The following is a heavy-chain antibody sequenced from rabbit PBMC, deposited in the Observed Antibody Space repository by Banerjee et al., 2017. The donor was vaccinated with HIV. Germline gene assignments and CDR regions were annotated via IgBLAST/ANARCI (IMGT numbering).Heavy chain of an antibody. CDR1: GFSFSSSYW. CDR2: IDTGSGST. D-gene: IGHD6-1*01. J-gene: IGHJ4*01. CDR3: ARCDAGYFYGYPFNL. V-gene: IGHV1S43*01. Sequence: QEQLEESGGDLVKPEGSLTLTCTASGFSFSSSYWICWVRQAPGKGLEWIGCIDTGSGSTWYASWVSGRFTISRSTSLNTVDLKMTSLTAADTATYFCARCDAGYFYGYPFNLWGPGTLVTVS.